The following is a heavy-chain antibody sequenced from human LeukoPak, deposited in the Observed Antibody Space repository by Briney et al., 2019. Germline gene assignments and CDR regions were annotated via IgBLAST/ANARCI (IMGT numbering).Heavy chain of an antibody. V-gene: IGHV1-18*01. CDR2: ISAYNGNT. J-gene: IGHJ6*02. CDR1: GYTFTSYG. CDR3: ARAKRDGPYYYYGMDV. Sequence: GASVKVSRKASGYTFTSYGISWVRQAPGQGLEWMGWISAYNGNTNYAQKLQGRVTMTTDTSTSTAYMELRSLRSDDTAVYYCARAKRDGPYYYYGMDVWGQGTTVTVSS.